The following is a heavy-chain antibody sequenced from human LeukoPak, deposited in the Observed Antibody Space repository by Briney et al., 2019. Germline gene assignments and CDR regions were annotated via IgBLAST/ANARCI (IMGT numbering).Heavy chain of an antibody. CDR2: INHSGST. J-gene: IGHJ5*02. CDR3: ARLPWSSSGYLGFDP. D-gene: IGHD3-22*01. V-gene: IGHV4-34*01. CDR1: GGSFSGYY. Sequence: PSETLSLTFAGYGGSFSGYYWSWIRQPPGKGLEWIGEINHSGSTNYNPSLKSRVTISVDTSKNQFSLKLSPVTAADTAVYYCARLPWSSSGYLGFDPWGQGTLVTVSS.